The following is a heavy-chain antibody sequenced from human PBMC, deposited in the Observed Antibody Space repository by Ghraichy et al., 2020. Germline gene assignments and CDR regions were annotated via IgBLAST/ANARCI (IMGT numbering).Heavy chain of an antibody. CDR1: GGSFSGYY. J-gene: IGHJ6*02. V-gene: IGHV4-34*01. CDR2: INHSGST. D-gene: IGHD6-19*01. Sequence: TLSLTCAVYGGSFSGYYWSWIRQPPGKGLEWIGEINHSGSTNYNPSLKSRVTISVDTSKNQFSLKLSSVTAADTAVYYCARQRQQWLAPDYYYYYGMDVWGQGTTVTVSS. CDR3: ARQRQQWLAPDYYYYYGMDV.